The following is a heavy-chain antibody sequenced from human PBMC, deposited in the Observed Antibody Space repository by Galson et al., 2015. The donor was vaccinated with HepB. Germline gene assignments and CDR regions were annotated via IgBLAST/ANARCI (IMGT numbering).Heavy chain of an antibody. CDR3: AREEWQWQAAFDY. Sequence: SLRLSCAASGFTFSDYYMSWIRQAPGKGLEWVSYISSSGSTIYYADSVKGRFTISRDNAKNSLYLQMNSLRAEDTAVYYCAREEWQWQAAFDYWGQGTLVTVSS. CDR2: ISSSGSTI. J-gene: IGHJ4*02. V-gene: IGHV3-11*01. D-gene: IGHD6-19*01. CDR1: GFTFSDYY.